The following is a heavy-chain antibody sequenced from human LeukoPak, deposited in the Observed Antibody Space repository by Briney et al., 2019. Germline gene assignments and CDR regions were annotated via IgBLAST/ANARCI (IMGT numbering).Heavy chain of an antibody. J-gene: IGHJ4*02. Sequence: PSGTLSLTCAVSGGSISSSNWWSWVRQPPGKGLEWIGEIYHSGSTNYNPSLKSRVTISVDKSKNQFSLKLSSVTAADTAVYYCARYLYSSSWYFDYWGQGTLVTVSS. CDR1: GGSISSSNW. D-gene: IGHD6-13*01. V-gene: IGHV4-4*02. CDR2: IYHSGST. CDR3: ARYLYSSSWYFDY.